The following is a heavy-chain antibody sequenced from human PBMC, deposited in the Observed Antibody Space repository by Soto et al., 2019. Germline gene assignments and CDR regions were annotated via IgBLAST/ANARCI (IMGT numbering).Heavy chain of an antibody. CDR1: GGSISSSNW. D-gene: IGHD6-13*01. J-gene: IGHJ5*02. CDR2: IYHSGST. CDR3: ARDRDGTLGAAGRLGDWFDP. V-gene: IGHV4-4*02. Sequence: QVQLQESGPGLVKPSGTLSLTCAVSGGSISSSNWWSWVRQPPGKGLEWIGEIYHSGSTNYNPSLKSRVTISVDKSKNQFSLKLSSLTAADTAVYYCARDRDGTLGAAGRLGDWFDPWGQGTLVTVSS.